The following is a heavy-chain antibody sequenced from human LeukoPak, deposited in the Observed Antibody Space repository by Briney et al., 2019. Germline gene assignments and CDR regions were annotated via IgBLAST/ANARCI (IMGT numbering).Heavy chain of an antibody. CDR3: ARGAWFDP. J-gene: IGHJ5*02. Sequence: SETLSLTCAVYGGSFSGYYWSWIRQPPGKGLEWIGEINHSGSTNYNPSLKSRVTISVDTSKNQFSLKLSSVTAADTAVYYCARGAWFDPWGQGTLVTVSS. CDR1: GGSFSGYY. CDR2: INHSGST. V-gene: IGHV4-34*01.